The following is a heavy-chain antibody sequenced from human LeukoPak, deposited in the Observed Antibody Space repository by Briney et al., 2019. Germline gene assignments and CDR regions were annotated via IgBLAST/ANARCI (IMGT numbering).Heavy chain of an antibody. Sequence: PGGSPRLSCAASGFTFSSYAMSWVRQAPGKGLEWVSAISGSGGSTYYADSVKGRFTISRDNSKNTLYLQMNSLRAEDTAVYYCAKGDRRGGYIDYWGQGTLVTVSS. J-gene: IGHJ4*02. CDR2: ISGSGGST. CDR3: AKGDRRGGYIDY. CDR1: GFTFSSYA. V-gene: IGHV3-23*01. D-gene: IGHD1-14*01.